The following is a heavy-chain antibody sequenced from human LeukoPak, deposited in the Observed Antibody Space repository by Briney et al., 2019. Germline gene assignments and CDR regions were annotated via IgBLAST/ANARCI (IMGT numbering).Heavy chain of an antibody. V-gene: IGHV4-59*01. CDR2: IYYSGST. J-gene: IGHJ3*02. D-gene: IGHD3-22*01. CDR1: GGSISSYY. CDR3: ARDLNYYDSSGYYLGAFDI. Sequence: SETLSLTCTVSGGSISSYYWSWIRQPPGKGLEWIGYIYYSGSTNYNPSLKSRVTISVDTSKNQFSLKLSSVTAADTAVYYCARDLNYYDSSGYYLGAFDIWGQGTMVTVSS.